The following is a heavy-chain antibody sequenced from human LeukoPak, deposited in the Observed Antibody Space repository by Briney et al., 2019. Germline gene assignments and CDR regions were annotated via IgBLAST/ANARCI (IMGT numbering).Heavy chain of an antibody. Sequence: SETLSLTCTVSGGSISSSSYYWGWIRQPPGKGLEWIGSIYYSGSTYYNPSLKSRVTISVDTSKNQFSLKLSPVTAADTAVYYCARLVPSSSWYRRYYYYGMDVWGQGTTVTVSS. V-gene: IGHV4-39*01. CDR1: GGSISSSSYY. CDR3: ARLVPSSSWYRRYYYYGMDV. J-gene: IGHJ6*02. CDR2: IYYSGST. D-gene: IGHD6-13*01.